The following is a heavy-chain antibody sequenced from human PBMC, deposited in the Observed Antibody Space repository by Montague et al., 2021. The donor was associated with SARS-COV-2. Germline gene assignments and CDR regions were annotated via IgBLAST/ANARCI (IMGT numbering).Heavy chain of an antibody. CDR3: ARATRITIFGVVNQFDY. Sequence: TLSLTCTVSGGSISSGGYYWSWIRQHPGKGLEWIGYIYYSGSTYYNPSLKSRVTMSVDTSKNQFSLKLSSVTAADTAVYYCARATRITIFGVVNQFDYWGQGTLVTVSS. J-gene: IGHJ4*02. CDR2: IYYSGST. CDR1: GGSISSGGYY. D-gene: IGHD3-3*01. V-gene: IGHV4-31*03.